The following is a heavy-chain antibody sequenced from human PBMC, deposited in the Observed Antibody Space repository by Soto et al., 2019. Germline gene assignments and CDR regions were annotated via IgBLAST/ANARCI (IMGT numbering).Heavy chain of an antibody. CDR1: GFTFSTYW. Sequence: EVQLVESGGGLVQPGGSLRLPCAASGFTFSTYWMTWVRQPPGKGLEWVASINQDGSERYYVDSVRGRFTISRDNAKNSLYLQMNSLRAEDTAVYYCVRGGNFFGYWGQGTLVTVSP. CDR2: INQDGSER. J-gene: IGHJ4*02. CDR3: VRGGNFFGY. V-gene: IGHV3-7*01. D-gene: IGHD3-16*01.